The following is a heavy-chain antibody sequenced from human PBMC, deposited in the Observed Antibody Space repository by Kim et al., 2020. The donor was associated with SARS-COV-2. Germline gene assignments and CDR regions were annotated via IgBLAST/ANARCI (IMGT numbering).Heavy chain of an antibody. D-gene: IGHD3-22*01. CDR3: ARVYYDSSGYYPDY. J-gene: IGHJ4*02. V-gene: IGHV4-34*01. CDR1: GGSFSGYY. Sequence: SETLSLTCAVYGGSFSGYYWSWIRQPPGKGLEWIGEINHSGSTNYNPSLKSRVTISVDTSKNQFSLKLSSVTAADTAVYYCARVYYDSSGYYPDYWGQGTLVTVSS. CDR2: INHSGST.